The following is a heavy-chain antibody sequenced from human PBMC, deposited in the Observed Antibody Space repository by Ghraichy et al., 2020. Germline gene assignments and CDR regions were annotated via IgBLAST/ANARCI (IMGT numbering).Heavy chain of an antibody. CDR3: ARAEYYHDSNGFYYFDY. CDR1: GFTFSISA. CDR2: ISRTSNTI. Sequence: LSLTCAASGFTFSISAMSWVRQAPGKGLEWISYISRTSNTIYYADSVKGRFTISRNNAENSLYLQLNSLRDEDTAVYYCARAEYYHDSNGFYYFDYWGQGTLVAVSS. V-gene: IGHV3-48*02. D-gene: IGHD3-22*01. J-gene: IGHJ4*02.